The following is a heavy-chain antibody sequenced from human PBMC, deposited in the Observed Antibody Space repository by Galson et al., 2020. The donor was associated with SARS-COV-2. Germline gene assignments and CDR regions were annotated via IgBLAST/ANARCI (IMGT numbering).Heavy chain of an antibody. CDR3: ARIRIHDYYEMDV. CDR1: GFSLSNARMG. J-gene: IGHJ6*04. V-gene: IGHV2-26*01. CDR2: IFSNDEK. Sequence: KMSGPTLVKPTETLTLTCTVSGFSLSNARMGVSWIRQPPGKALEWLAHIFSNDEKSYSTSLKSRLTISKDTSKSQGVLTMTNMDPVDTATDYWARIRIHDYYEMDVWGKGTTVTVSS.